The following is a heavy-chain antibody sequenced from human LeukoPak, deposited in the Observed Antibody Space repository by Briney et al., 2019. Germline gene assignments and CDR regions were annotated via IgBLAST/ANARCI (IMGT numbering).Heavy chain of an antibody. D-gene: IGHD3-22*01. V-gene: IGHV1-69*05. CDR3: ARGYYYDSSGYPKTFDY. CDR2: IIPIFGTA. Sequence: ASVKVSCKASGGTFSSYAISWVRQAPGQGLEWMGGIIPIFGTANYAQKFQGRVTITTDESTSTAYMELSSLRSEDTAVYYCARGYYYDSSGYPKTFDYWGQGTLVTVSS. J-gene: IGHJ4*02. CDR1: GGTFSSYA.